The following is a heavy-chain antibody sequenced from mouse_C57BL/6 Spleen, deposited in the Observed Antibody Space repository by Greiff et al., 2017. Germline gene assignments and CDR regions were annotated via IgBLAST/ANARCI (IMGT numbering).Heavy chain of an antibody. CDR2: ISDGGSYT. J-gene: IGHJ3*01. CDR1: GFTFSSYA. CDR3: ARGGDYDDQAWFAY. V-gene: IGHV5-4*03. D-gene: IGHD2-4*01. Sequence: EVMLVESGGGLVKPGGSLKLSCAASGFTFSSYAMSWVRQTPEKRLEWVATISDGGSYTYYPDNVKGRFTISRDNAKNNLYLQMSHLKSEDTAMYYCARGGDYDDQAWFAYWGQGTLVTVSA.